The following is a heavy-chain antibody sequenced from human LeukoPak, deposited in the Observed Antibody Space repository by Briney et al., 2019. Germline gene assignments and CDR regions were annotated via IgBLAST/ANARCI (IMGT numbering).Heavy chain of an antibody. CDR1: GGSISSGGYY. CDR2: IYHSGST. Sequence: PSQTLSLTCTVSGGSISSGGYYWSWIRQPPGKGLEWIGYIYHSGSTYYNPSLKSRVTISVDRSKNQFSLKLSSVTAADTAVYYCARGAVGAPGHAFDIWGQGTMVTVSS. CDR3: ARGAVGAPGHAFDI. J-gene: IGHJ3*02. D-gene: IGHD1-26*01. V-gene: IGHV4-30-2*01.